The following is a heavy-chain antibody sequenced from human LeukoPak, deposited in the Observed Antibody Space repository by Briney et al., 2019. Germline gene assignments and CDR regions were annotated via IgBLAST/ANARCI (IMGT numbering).Heavy chain of an antibody. Sequence: SETLSLTCAVYGGSFSGYYWSWIRQPPGKGLEWIGEINHSGSTNYNPSLRSRVTISVDTSKNQFSLKLSSVTATDTAVYYCARRKRSGCSSTSCLLNWFDPWGQGALVTVSS. J-gene: IGHJ5*02. V-gene: IGHV4-34*01. CDR3: ARRKRSGCSSTSCLLNWFDP. D-gene: IGHD2-2*01. CDR2: INHSGST. CDR1: GGSFSGYY.